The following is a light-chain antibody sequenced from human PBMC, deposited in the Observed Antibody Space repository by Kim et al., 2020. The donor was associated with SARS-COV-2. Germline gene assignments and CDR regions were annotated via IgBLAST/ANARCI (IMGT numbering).Light chain of an antibody. CDR1: QRISSW. Sequence: ASVGDRVTISGRASQRISSWLAWYQQKPGKAPKLLIYDASSLEGGVPSRFSGSGSGTEFTLTISSLQPDDFATYYCQQYNSDSLTFGGGTKVDIK. V-gene: IGKV1-5*01. CDR3: QQYNSDSLT. J-gene: IGKJ4*01. CDR2: DAS.